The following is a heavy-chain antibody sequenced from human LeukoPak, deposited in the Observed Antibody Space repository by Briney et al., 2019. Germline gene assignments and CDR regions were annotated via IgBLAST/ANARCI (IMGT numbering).Heavy chain of an antibody. D-gene: IGHD3-22*01. CDR2: INHSGST. J-gene: IGHJ3*02. CDR1: GGSFSDYY. CDR3: ARETIDITIIEVVRMGDAFDI. V-gene: IGHV4-34*01. Sequence: PSETLSLTCAVYGGSFSDYYWSWIRQSPGKGLEWIGEINHSGSTSYNPSLKSRVTISVDTSKNQFSLRMSSVTAADTAVYYCARETIDITIIEVVRMGDAFDIWGQGTMVAVSS.